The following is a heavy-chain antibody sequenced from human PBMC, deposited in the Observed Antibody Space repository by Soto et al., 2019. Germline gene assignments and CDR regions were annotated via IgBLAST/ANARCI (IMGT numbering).Heavy chain of an antibody. CDR2: ISAYNGNT. V-gene: IGHV1-18*01. CDR3: ARDGYSGYDSYYYYYYMDV. CDR1: GYTFTSYG. J-gene: IGHJ6*03. D-gene: IGHD5-12*01. Sequence: QVQLVQSGAEVKKPGASVKVSCKASGYTFTSYGISWVRQAPGQGLEWMGWISAYNGNTNYAQKLQGRVTMTTDTSTSTAYMELRSPRSDDTAVYYCARDGYSGYDSYYYYYYMDVWGKGTTVTVSS.